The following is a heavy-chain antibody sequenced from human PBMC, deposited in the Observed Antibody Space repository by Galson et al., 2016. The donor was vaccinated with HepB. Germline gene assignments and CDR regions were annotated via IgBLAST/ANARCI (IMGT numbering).Heavy chain of an antibody. Sequence: LSLTCTVSGDSIGSYYWTWIRQPPGKGLEWIGYVHYSGSTNYNASLKSRVTISVDTSKNQFSLKLTSVTAADTAIYYCARGPRVREWLSDRFDPWGQGTLVTVSS. CDR1: GDSIGSYY. V-gene: IGHV4-59*01. D-gene: IGHD3-3*01. CDR3: ARGPRVREWLSDRFDP. J-gene: IGHJ5*02. CDR2: VHYSGST.